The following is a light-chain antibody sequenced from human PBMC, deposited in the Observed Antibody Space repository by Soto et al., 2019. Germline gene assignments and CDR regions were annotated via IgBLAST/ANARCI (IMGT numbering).Light chain of an antibody. Sequence: QSVLTQPPSVSGAPGQRVTISCTGSSSNIGAGYDVHWYQQLPGTAPKLLVHGNTDRPSGVPDRFSGSKSGTSASLAITGLQAEDEADYYCQSYDSSLSGWLFGGGTSSPS. J-gene: IGLJ2*01. V-gene: IGLV1-40*01. CDR3: QSYDSSLSGWL. CDR1: SSNIGAGYD. CDR2: GNT.